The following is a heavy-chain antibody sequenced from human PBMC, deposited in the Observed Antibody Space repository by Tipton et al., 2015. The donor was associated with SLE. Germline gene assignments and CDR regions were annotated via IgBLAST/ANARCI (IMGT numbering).Heavy chain of an antibody. CDR3: ARGPDLGYCSGGSCSFDY. CDR1: GGSITSGGYS. CDR2: IYHSGST. J-gene: IGHJ4*02. D-gene: IGHD2-15*01. V-gene: IGHV4-30-2*01. Sequence: TLSLTCAVFGGSITSGGYSWSWIRQPPGKGLEWIGFIYHSGSTYYNPSLKSRVTISVDTSKNQFSLKLSSVTAADTAVYYCARGPDLGYCSGGSCSFDYWGQGTLVTVSS.